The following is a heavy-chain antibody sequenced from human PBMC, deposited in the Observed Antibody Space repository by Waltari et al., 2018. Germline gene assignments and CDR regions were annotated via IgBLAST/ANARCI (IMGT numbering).Heavy chain of an antibody. J-gene: IGHJ3*02. D-gene: IGHD6-6*01. CDR2: IYSSGTT. CDR3: ARDQRAASSSRAFDI. Sequence: EVRLVESGGELIQPGGSLSISCAASGFSVSSHYMSWVRQAPGKGLEWVSVIYSSGTTYYADSVKGRFTISRDNSKNTLYLQMNSLRAEDTAVYYCARDQRAASSSRAFDIWGQGTMVTVSS. V-gene: IGHV3-53*01. CDR1: GFSVSSHY.